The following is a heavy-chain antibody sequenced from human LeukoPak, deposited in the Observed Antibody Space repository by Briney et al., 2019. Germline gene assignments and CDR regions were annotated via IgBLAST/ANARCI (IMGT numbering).Heavy chain of an antibody. CDR2: IYYSGST. V-gene: IGHV4-39*01. J-gene: IGHJ5*02. CDR1: GGSISSSSYY. CDR3: AREQSIAAGGWFDP. Sequence: PSETLSLTCTVSGGSISSSSYYWGWIRQPPGKGLEWIGSIYYSGSTYYNPSLKSRVTISVDTSKNQFSLKLSSVTAADTAVYYCAREQSIAAGGWFDPWGQGTLVTVSS. D-gene: IGHD6-6*01.